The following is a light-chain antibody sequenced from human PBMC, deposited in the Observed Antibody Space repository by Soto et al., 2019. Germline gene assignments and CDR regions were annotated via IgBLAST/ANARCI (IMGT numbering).Light chain of an antibody. CDR2: EVR. CDR1: SSDIGAYNR. J-gene: IGLJ2*01. V-gene: IGLV2-18*02. Sequence: QSVLTQPPSVSWSPGQSVTISCTGTSSDIGAYNRVSWYQQPPGTAPKLMIYEVRDRTSGVPDRFSGSKSGNTASLTISGLQAEDEADYYCSSYTSSNTLIFGGGTKVTVL. CDR3: SSYTSSNTLI.